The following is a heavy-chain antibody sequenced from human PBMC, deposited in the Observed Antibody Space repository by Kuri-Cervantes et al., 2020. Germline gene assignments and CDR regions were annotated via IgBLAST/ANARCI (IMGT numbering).Heavy chain of an antibody. V-gene: IGHV4-38-2*01. Sequence: ESLKISCAVSGYSISSGYYWGWIRQPPGKGLEWIGSIYHSGSTYYNPSLKSRVTISVDTSKNQFSLKLSSVTAADTAVYYCARVGRSSWNDFAFDIWGQGTMVTVSS. CDR2: IYHSGST. CDR1: GYSISSGYY. J-gene: IGHJ3*02. D-gene: IGHD1-1*01. CDR3: ARVGRSSWNDFAFDI.